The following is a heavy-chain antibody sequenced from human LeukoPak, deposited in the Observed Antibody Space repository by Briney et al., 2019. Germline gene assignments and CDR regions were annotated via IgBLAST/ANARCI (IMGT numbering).Heavy chain of an antibody. Sequence: PSETLSLTCTVSGGSISSSSYYWGWIRQPPGKGLEWIGSIYYSGSTYYNPALKSRVTISVDTSKNQFSLKLSPVTAADTAVYYCARHTADYGDIYYFDYWGQGTLVTVSS. CDR2: IYYSGST. CDR3: ARHTADYGDIYYFDY. CDR1: GGSISSSSYY. V-gene: IGHV4-39*01. D-gene: IGHD4-17*01. J-gene: IGHJ4*02.